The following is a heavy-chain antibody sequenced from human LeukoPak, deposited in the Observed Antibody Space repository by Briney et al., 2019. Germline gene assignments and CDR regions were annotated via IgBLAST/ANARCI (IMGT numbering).Heavy chain of an antibody. J-gene: IGHJ4*02. V-gene: IGHV4-34*01. D-gene: IGHD2-2*01. CDR1: GGSFSGYY. Sequence: PSETLSLTCAVYGGSFSGYYWSWIRQPPGKGLEWIGEINHSGSTNYNPSLKSRVTISVDTSKNQFSLKLSSVTAADTAVYYCATVTYSSTRRYYFDYWGQGTLVTVSS. CDR2: INHSGST. CDR3: ATVTYSSTRRYYFDY.